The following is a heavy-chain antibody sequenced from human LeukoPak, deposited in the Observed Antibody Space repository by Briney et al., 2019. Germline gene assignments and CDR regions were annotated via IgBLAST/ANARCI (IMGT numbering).Heavy chain of an antibody. V-gene: IGHV3-15*01. CDR1: GFTFTNAW. CDR2: IKSKSDGETT. CDR3: TTAEYGIAMVRGV. J-gene: IGHJ4*02. Sequence: GGSLRLSCVASGFTFTNAWMSWVRQAPGKGLEWVGRIKSKSDGETTDYAAPMKGRFTISRDDSKNTLYLQMNSLKTEDTAVYYCTTAEYGIAMVRGVWGQGTLVTVSS. D-gene: IGHD3-10*01.